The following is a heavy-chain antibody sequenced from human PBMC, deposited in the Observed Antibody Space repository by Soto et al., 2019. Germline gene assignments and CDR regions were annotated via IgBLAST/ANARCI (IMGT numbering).Heavy chain of an antibody. D-gene: IGHD2-2*01. V-gene: IGHV1-18*01. CDR3: ASSTHCSSTSCYPYYFDY. CDR1: GYTFTSYG. Sequence: ASVKVSCNASGYTFTSYGISWVRQAPGQGLEWMGWISAYNGNTNYAQKLQGRVTMTTDTSTSTAYMELRSLRSDDTAVYYCASSTHCSSTSCYPYYFDYWGQGTLVTVSS. CDR2: ISAYNGNT. J-gene: IGHJ4*02.